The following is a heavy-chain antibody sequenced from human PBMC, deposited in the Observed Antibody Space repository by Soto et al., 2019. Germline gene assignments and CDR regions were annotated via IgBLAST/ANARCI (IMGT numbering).Heavy chain of an antibody. V-gene: IGHV3-23*01. CDR3: AKDNSNYDILTGPGY. CDR2: ISGSGGST. CDR1: GFTFSSYA. J-gene: IGHJ4*02. D-gene: IGHD3-9*01. Sequence: GGSLRLSCAASGFTFSSYAMSWVRQAPGKRLEWVSAISGSGGSTYYAGSVKGRFTISRDNSKNTLYLQMNSLRAEDTAVYYCAKDNSNYDILTGPGYWGQGTLVTVSS.